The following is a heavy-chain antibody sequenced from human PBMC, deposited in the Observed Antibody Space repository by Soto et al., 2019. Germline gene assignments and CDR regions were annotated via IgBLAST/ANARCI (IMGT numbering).Heavy chain of an antibody. CDR1: GVTSTRNY. CDR2: IYSGGST. CDR3: AALRPLQY. V-gene: IGHV3-66*01. D-gene: IGHD3-16*01. J-gene: IGHJ4*02. Sequence: WGLLRHPCAVAGVTSTRNYISWVRQAPGKGLEWVSIIYSGGSTYYADSVKGRFTISRDNSKNTLYLQMNSLRAEDTAVYYCAALRPLQYRGQGTLVTLSS.